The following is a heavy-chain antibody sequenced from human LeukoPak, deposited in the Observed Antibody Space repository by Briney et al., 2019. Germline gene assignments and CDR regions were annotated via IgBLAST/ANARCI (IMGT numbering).Heavy chain of an antibody. V-gene: IGHV1-24*01. CDR2: FDPEDGEA. CDR1: GYTLTELS. CDR3: ANQGGDSGYDSYYFDY. J-gene: IGHJ4*02. Sequence: ASVKVSCKVSGYTLTELSMHWVRQAPGKGLEWMGGFDPEDGEAIYAQKFQGRVTMTEDTSTDTAYMELSSLRAEDTAVYYCANQGGDSGYDSYYFDYWGQGTLVTVSS. D-gene: IGHD5-12*01.